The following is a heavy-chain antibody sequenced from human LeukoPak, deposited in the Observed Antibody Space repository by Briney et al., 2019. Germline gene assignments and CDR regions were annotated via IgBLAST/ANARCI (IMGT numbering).Heavy chain of an antibody. CDR2: ISYDGSNK. D-gene: IGHD3-9*01. Sequence: GGSLRLSCAASGFTFSSYGMHWVRQAPGKGLEWVAVISYDGSNKYYADSVKGRFTISRDNSKNTLYLQMNSLRAEDTAVYYCAKDSSILNHYDICMDVWGQGTTVTVSS. CDR1: GFTFSSYG. CDR3: AKDSSILNHYDICMDV. V-gene: IGHV3-30*18. J-gene: IGHJ6*02.